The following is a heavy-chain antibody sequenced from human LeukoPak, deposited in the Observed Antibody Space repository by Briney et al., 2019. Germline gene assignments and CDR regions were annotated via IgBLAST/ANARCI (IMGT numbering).Heavy chain of an antibody. V-gene: IGHV1-69*05. CDR2: IIPILGTA. Sequence: ASVKVSCKASGGTFSSYAISWVRQAPGQGLEWMGGIIPILGTANYAQKFQGRVTITTDESTSTAYMELSSLRSEDTAVYYCARGGRRMITFGGVIVKDGWDYFDYWGQGTLVTVSS. D-gene: IGHD3-16*02. CDR3: ARGGRRMITFGGVIVKDGWDYFDY. J-gene: IGHJ4*02. CDR1: GGTFSSYA.